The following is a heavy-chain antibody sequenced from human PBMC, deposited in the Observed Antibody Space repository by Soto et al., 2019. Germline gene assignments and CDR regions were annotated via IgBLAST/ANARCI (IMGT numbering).Heavy chain of an antibody. CDR1: GGSIGSSSYY. Sequence: SETLSLTCTVSGGSIGSSSYYWGWIRQPPGKGLEWIGYIYYSGSPYYNPSLKSRVTISVDTSKNQFSLKLSSVTAADTAVYYCAVPAASVAGASGSYYYYGMDVWGQGTTVTVSS. CDR2: IYYSGSP. CDR3: AVPAASVAGASGSYYYYGMDV. V-gene: IGHV4-39*01. J-gene: IGHJ6*02. D-gene: IGHD6-19*01.